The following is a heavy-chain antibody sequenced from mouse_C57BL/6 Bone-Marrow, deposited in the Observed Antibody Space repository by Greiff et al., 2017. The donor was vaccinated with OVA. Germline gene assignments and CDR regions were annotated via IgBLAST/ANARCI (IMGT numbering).Heavy chain of an antibody. Sequence: QVQLQQPGAELVRPGTSVKLSCKASGYTFTSYWMHWVKQRPGQGLEWIGVIDPSDSYTNYTQKFKGKATLTVDTSSSTAYMQLSSLTSEDSAVYYCARPYWYFDVWGTGTTVTVSS. CDR2: IDPSDSYT. J-gene: IGHJ1*03. CDR1: GYTFTSYW. CDR3: ARPYWYFDV. V-gene: IGHV1-59*01.